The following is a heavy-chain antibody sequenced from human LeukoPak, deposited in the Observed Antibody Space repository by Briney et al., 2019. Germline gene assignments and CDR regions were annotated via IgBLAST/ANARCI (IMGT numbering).Heavy chain of an antibody. Sequence: GGSLRLSCAASGFTFSSYGRHWVRQAPGKGLEWVAVISYDGSNKYYADSVKGRFTISRDNSKNTLYLQMNCLRAEDTAVYYCAKGRLSRGSYGNDAIDYWGQGTLVTVSS. J-gene: IGHJ4*02. D-gene: IGHD5-18*01. CDR3: AKGRLSRGSYGNDAIDY. CDR1: GFTFSSYG. CDR2: ISYDGSNK. V-gene: IGHV3-30*18.